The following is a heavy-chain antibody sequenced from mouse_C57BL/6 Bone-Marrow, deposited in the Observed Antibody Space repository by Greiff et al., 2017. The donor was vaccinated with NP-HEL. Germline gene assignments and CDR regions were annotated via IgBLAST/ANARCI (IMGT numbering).Heavy chain of an antibody. J-gene: IGHJ2*01. V-gene: IGHV1-26*01. CDR1: GYTFTDYY. CDR2: INPNNGGT. Sequence: EVKLQQSGPELVKPGASVKISCKASGYTFTDYYMNWVKQSHGKSLEWIGDINPNNGGTSYNQKFKGKATLTVDKSSSTAYMELRSLTSEDSAVYYCARSPLPFDYWGQGTTLTVSS. CDR3: ARSPLPFDY.